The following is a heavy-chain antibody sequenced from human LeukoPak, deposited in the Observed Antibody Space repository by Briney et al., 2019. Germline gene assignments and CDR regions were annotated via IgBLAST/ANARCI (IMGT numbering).Heavy chain of an antibody. Sequence: PSETLSLTCTVSGGCISSYYWSWIRQPAGKGLEWIGRIYTSGSTNYNPSLKSRVTMSVDTSKNQFSLKLSSVTAADTAVYYCARDVDTAMASDAFDIWGQGTMVTVSS. CDR2: IYTSGST. V-gene: IGHV4-4*07. CDR1: GGCISSYY. CDR3: ARDVDTAMASDAFDI. D-gene: IGHD5-18*01. J-gene: IGHJ3*02.